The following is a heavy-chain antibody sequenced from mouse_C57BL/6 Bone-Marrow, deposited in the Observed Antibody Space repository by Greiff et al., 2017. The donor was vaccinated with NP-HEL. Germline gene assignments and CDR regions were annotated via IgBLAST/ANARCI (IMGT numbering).Heavy chain of an antibody. CDR3: ARDLYYYGSSLFDY. J-gene: IGHJ2*01. CDR2: INPGSGST. Sequence: QVQLQQPGAELVKPGASVKMSCKASGYTFTSYWITWVKQRPGQGLEWIGAINPGSGSTNYNEKLKSKATLTVDTSYSTAYLQLSSLTSEDSAVYYCARDLYYYGSSLFDYWGQGTTLTVSS. D-gene: IGHD1-1*01. CDR1: GYTFTSYW. V-gene: IGHV1-55*01.